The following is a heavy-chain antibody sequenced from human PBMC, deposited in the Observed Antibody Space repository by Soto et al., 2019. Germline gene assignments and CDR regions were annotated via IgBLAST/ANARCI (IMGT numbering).Heavy chain of an antibody. CDR1: GDSISSGGYC. CDR2: IYYSGST. Sequence: QVQLQESGPGLVQPSQTLSLACTVSGDSISSGGYCWSWIRQHPGKGLEWIGYIYYSGSTFYNPSLKSRVTISVDTSKNQFSLKLSSVTAADTAVYYCARGLSVTLFDFWGQGTLVTVSS. CDR3: ARGLSVTLFDF. V-gene: IGHV4-31*03. D-gene: IGHD4-17*01. J-gene: IGHJ4*02.